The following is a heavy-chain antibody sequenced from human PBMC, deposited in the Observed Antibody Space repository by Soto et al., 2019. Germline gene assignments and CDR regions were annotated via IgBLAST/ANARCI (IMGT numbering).Heavy chain of an antibody. V-gene: IGHV4-59*01. D-gene: IGHD6-6*01. CDR2: VHYRGST. CDR3: AREASEQLGSIDY. J-gene: IGHJ4*01. CDR1: GTSIDHFY. Sequence: SETLSLTCSVSGTSIDHFYWIWLRQPPGKGLEWIGFVHYRGSTSYNPSLKSRVTISVDRTKNQVSLNLTSMTAADTAIYYCAREASEQLGSIDYWGHGSLVTGSS.